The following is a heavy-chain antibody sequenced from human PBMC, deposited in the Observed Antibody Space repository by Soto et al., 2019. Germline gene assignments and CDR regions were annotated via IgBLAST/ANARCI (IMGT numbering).Heavy chain of an antibody. CDR3: AKRSGSGRSGVTYFDY. D-gene: IGHD6-19*01. J-gene: IGHJ4*02. V-gene: IGHV3-23*01. CDR1: GFTFSNYA. CDR2: MSGSGSST. Sequence: PVGSLRVSCADSGFTFSNYAMSWVRQAPGKGLEWVSAMSGSGSSTYYADSVKGRFTISRDNSRNTLYLQMNSLRAEDTAVYYCAKRSGSGRSGVTYFDYWGQGTLVTVSS.